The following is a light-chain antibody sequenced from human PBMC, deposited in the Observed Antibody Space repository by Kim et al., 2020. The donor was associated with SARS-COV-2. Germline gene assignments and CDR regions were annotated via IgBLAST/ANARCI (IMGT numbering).Light chain of an antibody. CDR3: QQYISSPDS. Sequence: MATIHCKSSQSVCRSSDDRNYMAWYQQKPGQPPKLLIYWASTRESGVPDRFSGSGSGTDFTLTISSLQAEDVAVYYCQQYISSPDSFGQGTKLEI. CDR1: QSVCRSSDDRNY. J-gene: IGKJ2*03. CDR2: WAS. V-gene: IGKV4-1*01.